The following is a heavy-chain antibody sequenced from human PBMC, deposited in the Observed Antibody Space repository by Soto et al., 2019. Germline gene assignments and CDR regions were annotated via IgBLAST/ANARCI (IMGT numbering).Heavy chain of an antibody. V-gene: IGHV3-23*01. CDR1: GFIFSSYV. CDR2: ITSSGGTT. J-gene: IGHJ2*01. Sequence: EVQLLESGGGLVQPGGSLRLSCAASGFIFSSYVMSWVRQAPGKGLEWVSSITSSGGTTYYADSVKGRFTISRDSSKNTLFLQMSSRGAEDTAVYSCASTAVWYFDHWGRGTLATVSS. CDR3: ASTAVWYFDH.